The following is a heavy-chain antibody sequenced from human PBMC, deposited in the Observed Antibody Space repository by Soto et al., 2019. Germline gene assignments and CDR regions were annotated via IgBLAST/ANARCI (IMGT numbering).Heavy chain of an antibody. CDR1: GFTLSSAW. CDR2: IKTKTDGGTI. Sequence: EVQLVESGGGLVKPGGSLRLSCAASGFTLSSAWMSWVRQAPGKGLECVGRIKTKTDGGTIDYAAPVKGRFTISRDDSKDTLYLQMNSLKTEDTAIYYCIRGYSGSGLDWGQGTLVTVSS. CDR3: IRGYSGSGLD. J-gene: IGHJ4*02. D-gene: IGHD5-12*01. V-gene: IGHV3-15*01.